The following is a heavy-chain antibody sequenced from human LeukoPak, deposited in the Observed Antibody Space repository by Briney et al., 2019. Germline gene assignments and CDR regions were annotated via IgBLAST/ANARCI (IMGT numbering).Heavy chain of an antibody. J-gene: IGHJ3*02. CDR1: GHTLTELS. CDR2: FDPEDGET. CDR3: ATDAPEGLRDAFDI. V-gene: IGHV1-24*01. Sequence: ASVKVSCKVSGHTLTELSMHWVRQAPGKGLEWMGGFDPEDGETIYAQKFQGRVTMTEDTSTDTAYMELSSLRSEDTAVYYCATDAPEGLRDAFDIWGQGTMVTVSS.